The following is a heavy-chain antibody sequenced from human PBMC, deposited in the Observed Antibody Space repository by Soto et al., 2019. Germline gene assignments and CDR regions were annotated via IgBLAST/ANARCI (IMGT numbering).Heavy chain of an antibody. V-gene: IGHV1-2*02. CDR3: ARVGGSSGWYYFDY. Sequence: ASVKVSCKASGYTFTGYYMHWVRQAPGQGLEWMGWINPNSGGTNYAQKFQGRVTMTRDTSISTAYMELSRLRSDDTAVYYCARVGGSSGWYYFDYWGQGTLVTVSS. J-gene: IGHJ4*02. CDR1: GYTFTGYY. CDR2: INPNSGGT. D-gene: IGHD6-19*01.